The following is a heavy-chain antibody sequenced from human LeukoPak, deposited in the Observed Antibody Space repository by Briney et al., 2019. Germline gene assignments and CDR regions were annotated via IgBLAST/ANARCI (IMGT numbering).Heavy chain of an antibody. CDR2: IYTSGST. J-gene: IGHJ6*03. CDR1: GGSISSYY. CDR3: ARDEYSSSWDYYYYYMDV. V-gene: IGHV4-4*07. D-gene: IGHD6-13*01. Sequence: SETLSLTCTVSGGSISSYYWSWIRQPAGKGLERIGRIYTSGSTNYNPSLKSRVTISVDKSKNQFSLKLSSVTAADTAVYYCARDEYSSSWDYYYYYMDVWGKGTTATVSS.